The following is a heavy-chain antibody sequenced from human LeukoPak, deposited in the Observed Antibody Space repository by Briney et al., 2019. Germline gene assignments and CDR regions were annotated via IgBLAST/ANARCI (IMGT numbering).Heavy chain of an antibody. CDR1: GGSISSGSYY. V-gene: IGHV4-61*02. Sequence: SQTLSLACTVSGGSISSGSYYWSWIRQPAGKGLEWIGRIYTSGSTNYNPSLKSRVTISVGTSKNQFSLKLSSVTAADTAVYYCARDYYDFWRGYYYYYMDVWGKGTTVTVSS. CDR3: ARDYYDFWRGYYYYYMDV. D-gene: IGHD3-3*01. J-gene: IGHJ6*03. CDR2: IYTSGST.